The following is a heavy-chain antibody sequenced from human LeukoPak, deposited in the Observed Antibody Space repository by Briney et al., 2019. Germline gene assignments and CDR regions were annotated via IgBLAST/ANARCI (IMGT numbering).Heavy chain of an antibody. CDR2: IRYDGRNK. CDR1: GFTFSSYG. V-gene: IGHV3-30*02. J-gene: IGHJ4*02. D-gene: IGHD3-3*01. CDR3: ARDFFWSGYYVDY. Sequence: GGSLRLSCAASGFTFSSYGMHWVRQAPGKGLEWVAFIRYDGRNKYYADFVKGRFTISRDNAKNTLYLQMNSLRAEDTAVYYCARDFFWSGYYVDYWGQGTLVTVSS.